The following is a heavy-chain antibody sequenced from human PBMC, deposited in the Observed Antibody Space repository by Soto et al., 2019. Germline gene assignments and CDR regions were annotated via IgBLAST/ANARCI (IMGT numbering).Heavy chain of an antibody. CDR3: AKLTSGDHGRGYYFDY. D-gene: IGHD7-27*01. CDR1: GFTFDDYA. V-gene: IGHV3-9*01. CDR2: ISWNSGSI. Sequence: EVQLVESGGGLVQPGRSLRLSCAASGFTFDDYAMHWVRQAPGKGLEWVSGISWNSGSIGYADSVKGRFTISRDNAKNSLYLQMNSLRAEDTALYYCAKLTSGDHGRGYYFDYWGQGTLVTVSS. J-gene: IGHJ4*02.